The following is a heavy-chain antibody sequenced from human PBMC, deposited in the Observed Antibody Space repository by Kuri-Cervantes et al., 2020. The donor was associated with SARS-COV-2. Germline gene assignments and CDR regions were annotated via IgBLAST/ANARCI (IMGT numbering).Heavy chain of an antibody. CDR2: INHSGST. CDR1: GGSFNSYY. Sequence: GSLRLSCAVYGGSFNSYYWSWIRQPPGKGLEWIGEINHSGSTNYNPSLKSRVTISVDTSKNQFSLKLSPVTAADTAVYYCARGEVIVVPAAVAYYYYMDVWGKGTTVTVSS. D-gene: IGHD2-2*01. CDR3: ARGEVIVVPAAVAYYYYMDV. V-gene: IGHV4-34*01. J-gene: IGHJ6*03.